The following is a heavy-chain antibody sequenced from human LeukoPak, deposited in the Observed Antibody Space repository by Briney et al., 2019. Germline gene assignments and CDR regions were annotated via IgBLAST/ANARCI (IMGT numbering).Heavy chain of an antibody. Sequence: PSETLSLTCTVSGXSIDSSSYYWGWIRQPPGKGLEWIGNIYYSGSTYYNPSLKSRVTISIDTSKNQFSLKLSSVTAADTAVYYCARRYSSNWLGVAYYFDSWGQGTLVTVSS. CDR2: IYYSGST. J-gene: IGHJ4*02. CDR3: ARRYSSNWLGVAYYFDS. V-gene: IGHV4-39*01. CDR1: GXSIDSSSYY. D-gene: IGHD6-13*01.